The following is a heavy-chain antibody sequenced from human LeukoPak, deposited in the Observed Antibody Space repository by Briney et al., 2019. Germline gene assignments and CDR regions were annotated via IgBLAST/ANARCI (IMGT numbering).Heavy chain of an antibody. J-gene: IGHJ4*02. CDR1: GFTFSSYW. CDR3: AREDYYDSSGYYFDY. V-gene: IGHV3-72*01. D-gene: IGHD3-22*01. Sequence: GGSLRLSCAASGFTFSSYWMSWVRQAPGKGLEWVGRTRNKANSYTTEYAASVKGRFTISRDDSKNSLYLQMNSLKTEDTAVYYCAREDYYDSSGYYFDYWGQGTLVTVSS. CDR2: TRNKANSYTT.